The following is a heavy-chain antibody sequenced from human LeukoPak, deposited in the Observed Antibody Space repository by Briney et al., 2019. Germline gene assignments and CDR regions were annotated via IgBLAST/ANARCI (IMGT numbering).Heavy chain of an antibody. Sequence: GGSLRLSCAASGFTFSSFAMSWVRQAPGKGLEWVSGLSGSGGSTYYADSVKGRFTISRDNSKSTLYLQMNILREEGTAMFYCATDRGWFFDNWGQGALVTVAS. CDR2: LSGSGGST. V-gene: IGHV3-23*01. J-gene: IGHJ4*02. CDR1: GFTFSSFA. CDR3: ATDRGWFFDN. D-gene: IGHD2-15*01.